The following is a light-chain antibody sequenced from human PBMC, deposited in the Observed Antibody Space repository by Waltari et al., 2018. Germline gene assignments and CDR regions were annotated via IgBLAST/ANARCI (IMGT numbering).Light chain of an antibody. J-gene: IGKJ3*01. V-gene: IGKV3-15*01. CDR1: QSVGSN. CDR3: QQYYNWPPAFT. Sequence: EIVMTQSPATLSVSPGDRATLSCRASQSVGSNVAWYQQKPGQAPRLLIYAAATRATGIPARFSGSGYGTEFTLTISSLQSEDFAVYHCQQYYNWPPAFTFGPGTKVDIK. CDR2: AAA.